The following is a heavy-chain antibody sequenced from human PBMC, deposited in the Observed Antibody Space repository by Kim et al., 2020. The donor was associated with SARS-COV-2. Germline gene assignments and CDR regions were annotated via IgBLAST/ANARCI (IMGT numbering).Heavy chain of an antibody. Sequence: WGSLRLSCAASGFTFTNAWMSWVRQAPGKGLEWVGRIKSKTDGGTTDYAAPVKGRFTISRDDSKNTLYLQMNSLKTEDTAVYYCTTTFYYDSSGYYYGDYWGQGTLVTVSS. CDR2: IKSKTDGGTT. CDR1: GFTFTNAW. D-gene: IGHD3-22*01. J-gene: IGHJ4*02. CDR3: TTTFYYDSSGYYYGDY. V-gene: IGHV3-15*01.